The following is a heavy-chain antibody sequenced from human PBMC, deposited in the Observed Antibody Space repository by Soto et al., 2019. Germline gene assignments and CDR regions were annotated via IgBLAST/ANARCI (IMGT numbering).Heavy chain of an antibody. CDR1: GFTFSSYW. CDR2: IKEDGSEK. J-gene: IGHJ6*02. CDR3: ARDRYSYYDFWSGSLPYYYFGMDV. V-gene: IGHV3-7*01. Sequence: SLRLSCVASGFTFSSYWMTWVRQAPGKGLEWVANIKEDGSEKYYVDSVKGRCTISRDNAKKSMYLQMNSLRAEDTAVYYCARDRYSYYDFWSGSLPYYYFGMDVWGQGTTVTVSS. D-gene: IGHD3-3*01.